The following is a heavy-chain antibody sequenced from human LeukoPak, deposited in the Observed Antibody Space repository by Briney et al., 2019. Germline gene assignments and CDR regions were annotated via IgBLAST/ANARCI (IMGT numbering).Heavy chain of an antibody. Sequence: ASVKVSCKASGYTFTSYGISWVRQAPGQGLEWMGWISAYNGNTNYAQKLQGRVTMTTDTSTSTAYMELRSLRSDDTAVCYCARDDPYGSGSLFWFDPWGQGTLVTVSS. CDR2: ISAYNGNT. CDR3: ARDDPYGSGSLFWFDP. V-gene: IGHV1-18*01. J-gene: IGHJ5*02. D-gene: IGHD3-10*01. CDR1: GYTFTSYG.